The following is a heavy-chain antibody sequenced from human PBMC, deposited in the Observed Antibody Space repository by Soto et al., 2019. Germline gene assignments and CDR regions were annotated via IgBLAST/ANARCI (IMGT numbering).Heavy chain of an antibody. CDR2: MYYSGTT. CDR1: DANLTNGLYF. V-gene: IGHV4-39*07. D-gene: IGHD2-2*01. Sequence: PSETKPLPCSVSDANLTNGLYFWVWKKQTPGKGLEWIGSMYYSGTTYSNPSLKSRVTMSIDRSKNQFSLKLSSVTDAETAVYYCARVPDYWGKGILVTVS. CDR3: ARVPDY. J-gene: IGHJ4*02.